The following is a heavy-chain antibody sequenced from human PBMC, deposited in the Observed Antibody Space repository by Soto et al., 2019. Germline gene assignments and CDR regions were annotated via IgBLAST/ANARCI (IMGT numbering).Heavy chain of an antibody. CDR1: GFTLRNYA. CDR3: AKAKNDYNWDNRPPFDY. Sequence: PVGSLRLSCEASGFTLRNYAMTWIRQAPGKGLEWVSLISANDVGTYYAESVKPRFTISTDQSRNTVYLQMDSLRADDTAIYYCAKAKNDYNWDNRPPFDYWGQGTLVTVSS. V-gene: IGHV3-23*01. J-gene: IGHJ4*02. CDR2: ISANDVGT. D-gene: IGHD1-20*01.